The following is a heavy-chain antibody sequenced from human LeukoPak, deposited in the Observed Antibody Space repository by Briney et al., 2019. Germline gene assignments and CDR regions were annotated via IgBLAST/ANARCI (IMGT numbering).Heavy chain of an antibody. CDR3: ARVSMLVYFDY. CDR2: ISSSGSTM. J-gene: IGHJ4*02. Sequence: PGGSLRLSFAPSGFTFSSYEMSCVRQAPGKGLEWVSYISSSGSTMYYADSVKGRFTISRDNAKNSLFLLMNSLRAEDTAVYYCARVSMLVYFDYWGQGTLVTVSS. CDR1: GFTFSSYE. V-gene: IGHV3-48*03. D-gene: IGHD6-13*01.